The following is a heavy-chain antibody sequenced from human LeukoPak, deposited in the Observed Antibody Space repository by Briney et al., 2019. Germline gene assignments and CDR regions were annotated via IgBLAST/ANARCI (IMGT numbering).Heavy chain of an antibody. J-gene: IGHJ4*02. D-gene: IGHD3-10*01. V-gene: IGHV1-2*02. CDR3: ARGPPFGESDY. Sequence: GASVKVSCKASGFTFTDYYLHWVRQAPGQGLEWVGWINPNSGGTNYAQRFQGRVTMTRDTSNSAAYMEFSGVTSDDTAVYYCARGPPFGESDYWGQGTLV. CDR2: INPNSGGT. CDR1: GFTFTDYY.